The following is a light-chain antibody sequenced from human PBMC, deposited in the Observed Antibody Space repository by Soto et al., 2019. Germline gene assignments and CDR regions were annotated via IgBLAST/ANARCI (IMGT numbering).Light chain of an antibody. V-gene: IGKV3-20*01. Sequence: EIVLTQSPGTLSLSPGESATLSCRDSQCVTGSYLAWYQKKPGEAPRLLRHDVSTRATGMPGRFRGSGSGTDFTLTISRLEPEDFAVYYCQQYCVSLWNFGKGTKGESK. CDR2: DVS. CDR1: QCVTGSY. J-gene: IGKJ1*01. CDR3: QQYCVSLWN.